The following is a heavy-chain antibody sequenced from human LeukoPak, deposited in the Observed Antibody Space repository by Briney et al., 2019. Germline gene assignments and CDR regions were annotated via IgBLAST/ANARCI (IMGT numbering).Heavy chain of an antibody. CDR1: GFTFSSYS. CDR3: AREALDAATPFDS. D-gene: IGHD2-15*01. Sequence: PGGSLRLSCAASGFTFSSYSMNWVRQAPGKGLEWVSSISSSSSYIYYADSVKGRFTISRDNAKNSLYLQMNSLRAEDTALYYCAREALDAATPFDSWGQGTLVTVSS. V-gene: IGHV3-21*04. CDR2: ISSSSSYI. J-gene: IGHJ5*01.